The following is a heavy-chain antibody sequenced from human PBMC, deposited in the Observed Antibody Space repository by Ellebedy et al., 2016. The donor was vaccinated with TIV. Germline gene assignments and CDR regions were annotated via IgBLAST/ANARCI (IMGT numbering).Heavy chain of an antibody. CDR3: ARAWSGERSFDI. V-gene: IGHV1-46*04. CDR1: GYTFTSYY. D-gene: IGHD4-17*01. Sequence: AASVKVSCKASGYTFTSYYMHWVRQAPGQGLEWMGIINPSGGSTSYAQKLQGRVTMTRDTSTSTVYMELSSLRSEDTAVYYCARAWSGERSFDIWGQGTMVTVSS. CDR2: INPSGGST. J-gene: IGHJ3*02.